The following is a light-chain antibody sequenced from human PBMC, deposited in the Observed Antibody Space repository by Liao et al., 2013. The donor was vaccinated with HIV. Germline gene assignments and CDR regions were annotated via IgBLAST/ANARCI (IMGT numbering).Light chain of an antibody. CDR1: KLGDKY. J-gene: IGLJ1*01. CDR2: QDN. V-gene: IGLV3-1*01. CDR3: QAWDSIAFYV. Sequence: SYELTQPSSVSVSPGQTASITCSGDKLGDKYVSWYQQKSGQSPVLVIYQDNERPSGIPERFSGSKSGNTATLTIGGTQAVDEADYYCQAWDSIAFYVFGPGIMVTVL.